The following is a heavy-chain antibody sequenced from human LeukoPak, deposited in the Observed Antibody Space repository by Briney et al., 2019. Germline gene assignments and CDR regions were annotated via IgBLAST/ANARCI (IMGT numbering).Heavy chain of an antibody. J-gene: IGHJ6*03. D-gene: IGHD3-3*01. CDR2: INWNGGST. CDR1: GFTFDDYG. Sequence: GGSLRLSCAASGFTFDDYGMSWVRQAPGKGLEWVSGINWNGGSTGYADSVKGRFTISRDNAKNSLYLQMNSLRAEDTALYYCARGPTYYDFWSGYYMFYYYMDVWGKGTTVTVSS. CDR3: ARGPTYYDFWSGYYMFYYYMDV. V-gene: IGHV3-20*04.